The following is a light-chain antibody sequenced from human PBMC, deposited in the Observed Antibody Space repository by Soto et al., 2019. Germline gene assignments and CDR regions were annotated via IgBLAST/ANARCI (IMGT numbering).Light chain of an antibody. V-gene: IGKV1-5*03. J-gene: IGKJ1*01. CDR3: QQYNIYSPRNP. CDR1: QSISSW. Sequence: DIQMTQSPSTLSASVGDRVTITCRASQSISSWLAWYQQKPGKAPKLLIYKASYLESGVPSRFSDSGSGTEFTLTISSLQPDDFATYYCQQYNIYSPRNPFGQGTKVEIK. CDR2: KAS.